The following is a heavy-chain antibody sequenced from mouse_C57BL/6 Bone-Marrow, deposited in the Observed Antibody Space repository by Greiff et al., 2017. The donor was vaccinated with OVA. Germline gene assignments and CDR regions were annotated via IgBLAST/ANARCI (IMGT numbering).Heavy chain of an antibody. Sequence: VKLVESGAELARPGASVKLSCKASGYTFTSYGISWVKQRTGQGLEGIGEIYPRSGNTYYNEKFKGKATLTADKSSSTAYMELRSLTSEDSAVYFCARLPWYFDVWGTGTTVTVSS. CDR3: ARLPWYFDV. V-gene: IGHV1-81*01. CDR1: GYTFTSYG. CDR2: IYPRSGNT. J-gene: IGHJ1*03.